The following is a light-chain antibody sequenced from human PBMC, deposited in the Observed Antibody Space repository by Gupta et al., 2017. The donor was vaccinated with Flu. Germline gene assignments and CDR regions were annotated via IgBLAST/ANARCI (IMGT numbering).Light chain of an antibody. J-gene: IGKJ1*01. Sequence: SPSTLSASVGDRVIITCRDSQSISSWLAWYQQKPGKAPKLLIYKASSLQSGVPSRFSGSGSGTEFTLTISSLQPDDFATYYCQQYNSYSTFGQGTKVEIK. V-gene: IGKV1-5*03. CDR1: QSISSW. CDR2: KAS. CDR3: QQYNSYST.